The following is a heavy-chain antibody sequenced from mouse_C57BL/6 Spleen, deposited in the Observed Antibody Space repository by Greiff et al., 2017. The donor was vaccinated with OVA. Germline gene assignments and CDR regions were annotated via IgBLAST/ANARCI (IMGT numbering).Heavy chain of an antibody. V-gene: IGHV5-17*01. CDR3: ASYYSNYVLFAY. J-gene: IGHJ3*01. CDR2: ISSGSSTI. CDR1: GFTFSDYG. Sequence: EVKLMESGGGLVKPGGSLKLSCAASGFTFSDYGMHWVRQAPEKGLEWVAYISSGSSTIYYADTVKGRFTISRDNAKNTLFLQMTSLRSEDTAMYYCASYYSNYVLFAYWGQGTLVTVSA. D-gene: IGHD2-5*01.